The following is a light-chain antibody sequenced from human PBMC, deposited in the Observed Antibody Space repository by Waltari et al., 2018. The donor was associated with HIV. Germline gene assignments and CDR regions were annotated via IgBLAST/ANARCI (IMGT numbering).Light chain of an antibody. J-gene: IGKJ2*01. Sequence: DIQMTQSPSSLSASVGDRVTLTCRAGQTISYYLNWYQQKPGQAPNFLIYAASNLQSGVPSRFSGSGSGTDFSLTISSLQPDDFATYYCQQSYNTPPTFGHGTKLEIK. V-gene: IGKV1-39*01. CDR1: QTISYY. CDR3: QQSYNTPPT. CDR2: AAS.